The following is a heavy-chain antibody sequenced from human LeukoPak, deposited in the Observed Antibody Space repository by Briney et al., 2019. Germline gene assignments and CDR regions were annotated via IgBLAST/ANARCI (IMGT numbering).Heavy chain of an antibody. Sequence: GGSLRLSCAASGFTVSSNYMSWVRQAPGKGPEWVSVIYTGGNTYYADSVKGRFTVSRDNSKNTLFLQMNSLRAEDTAVYYCAKDGGLWVSAHWGDSWGRGTLVTVSS. D-gene: IGHD7-27*01. CDR1: GFTVSSNY. V-gene: IGHV3-53*01. CDR2: IYTGGNT. CDR3: AKDGGLWVSAHWGDS. J-gene: IGHJ4*02.